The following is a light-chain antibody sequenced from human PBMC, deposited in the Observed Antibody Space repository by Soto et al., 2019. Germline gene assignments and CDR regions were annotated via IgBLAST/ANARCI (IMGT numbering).Light chain of an antibody. CDR3: QQGADGPPLT. J-gene: IGKJ4*01. CDR2: DAS. V-gene: IGKV3-11*01. Sequence: EIVLTQSPATLSLSPGERATLSCRASQSISSYLAWYQHKPGQAPRLLIYDASNRATGIPARFSGSGSGTDFSLTISGLEPEDFAVYYWQQGADGPPLTFGGGTKVEIK. CDR1: QSISSY.